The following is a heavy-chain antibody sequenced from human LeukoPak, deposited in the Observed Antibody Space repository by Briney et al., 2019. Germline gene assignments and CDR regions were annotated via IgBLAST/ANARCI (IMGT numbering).Heavy chain of an antibody. CDR2: IYHSGST. CDR3: ARDLDTAMAPGYFDY. CDR1: GGSISSSNW. D-gene: IGHD5-18*01. V-gene: IGHV4-4*02. Sequence: SGTLSLTCAVSGGSISSSNWWSWVRQPPGKGPEWIGEIYHSGSTNYNPSLKSRVTISVDKSKNQFSLKLSSVTAADTAVYYCARDLDTAMAPGYFDYWGQGTLVTVSS. J-gene: IGHJ4*02.